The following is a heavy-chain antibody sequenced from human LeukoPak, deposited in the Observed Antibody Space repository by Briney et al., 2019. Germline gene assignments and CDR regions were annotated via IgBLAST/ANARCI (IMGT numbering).Heavy chain of an antibody. CDR2: RKKDGSER. V-gene: IGHV3-7*01. J-gene: IGHJ4*02. CDR3: ASNYYESSGLHR. Sequence: PGGSLRLSCAASGFTFSIYWMSWVGQAPGKAQEWVANRKKDGSERYYVDSVKGRFTISRDSAKNSLFLQMNSLRAEDTAVYYCASNYYESSGLHRWGQGTLVTVSS. CDR1: GFTFSIYW. D-gene: IGHD3-22*01.